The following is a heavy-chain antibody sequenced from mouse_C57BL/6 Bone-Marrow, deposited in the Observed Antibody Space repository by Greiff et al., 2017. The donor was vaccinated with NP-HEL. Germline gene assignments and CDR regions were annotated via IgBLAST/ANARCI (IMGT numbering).Heavy chain of an antibody. D-gene: IGHD1-1*01. J-gene: IGHJ2*01. CDR1: GYTFTDYN. V-gene: IGHV1-18*01. CDR2: INPNNGGT. CDR3: ARSNKIYYYGSSYYFDY. Sequence: EVQLQQSGPELVKPGASVKIPCKASGYTFTDYNMDWVKQSHGKSLEWIGDINPNNGGTIYNQKFKGKATLTVDKSSSTAYMELRSLTSEDTAVYYCARSNKIYYYGSSYYFDYWGQGTTLTVSS.